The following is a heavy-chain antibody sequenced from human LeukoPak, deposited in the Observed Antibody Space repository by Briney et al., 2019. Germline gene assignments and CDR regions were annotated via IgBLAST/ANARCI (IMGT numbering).Heavy chain of an antibody. CDR2: IYYSGIT. CDR3: ARDRSGSWPRGWFDP. D-gene: IGHD2-15*01. J-gene: IGHJ5*02. Sequence: PSETLSLTCTVSGGSISNSTYYWVWIRQPPGKGLEWIGSIYYSGITYSNPSLKSRVTISVDTSKNQFSLKLSSVTAADTAVYYCARDRSGSWPRGWFDPWGQGTLVTVSS. V-gene: IGHV4-39*07. CDR1: GGSISNSTYY.